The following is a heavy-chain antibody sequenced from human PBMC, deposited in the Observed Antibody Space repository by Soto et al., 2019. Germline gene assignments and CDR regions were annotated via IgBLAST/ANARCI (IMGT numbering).Heavy chain of an antibody. CDR3: ASIHDRPDSSGWYGFDY. Sequence: QLQLQESGPGLVKPSETLSLTCTVSGGSISSSDYYWGWIRQPPGKGLEWIGSIYYSGSTYYNPSLKSRVTISVDTSKNQFSLKLSSVTAADTAVYYCASIHDRPDSSGWYGFDYWGQGTLVTVSS. J-gene: IGHJ4*02. CDR1: GGSISSSDYY. CDR2: IYYSGST. V-gene: IGHV4-39*01. D-gene: IGHD6-19*01.